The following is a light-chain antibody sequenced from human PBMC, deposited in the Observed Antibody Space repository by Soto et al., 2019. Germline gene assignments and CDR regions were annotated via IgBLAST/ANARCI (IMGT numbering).Light chain of an antibody. CDR1: TGAVTSGHY. V-gene: IGLV7-46*01. CDR3: LLSYRGAYYV. Sequence: QAVVTQEPSLTVSPGGTVTLTCGSSTGAVTSGHYPYWFQQKPGQAPRTLIYDTSNKHSWTPARFSGSLLGGKAALTLSGAQPEDEAAYYCLLSYRGAYYVFGTGTKVTVL. J-gene: IGLJ1*01. CDR2: DTS.